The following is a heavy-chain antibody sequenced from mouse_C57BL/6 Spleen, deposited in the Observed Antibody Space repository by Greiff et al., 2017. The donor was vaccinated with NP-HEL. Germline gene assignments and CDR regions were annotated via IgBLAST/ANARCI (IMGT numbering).Heavy chain of an antibody. CDR1: GFTFSDYG. D-gene: IGHD1-1*01. CDR2: ISSGSSTI. J-gene: IGHJ2*01. CDR3: ARPIITTVVAIDY. V-gene: IGHV5-17*01. Sequence: EVHLVESGGGLVKPGGSLKLSCAASGFTFSDYGMHWVRQAPEKGLEWVAYISSGSSTIYYADTVKGRFTISRDNAKNTLFLQMTSLRSEDTAMYYCARPIITTVVAIDYWGQGTTLTVSS.